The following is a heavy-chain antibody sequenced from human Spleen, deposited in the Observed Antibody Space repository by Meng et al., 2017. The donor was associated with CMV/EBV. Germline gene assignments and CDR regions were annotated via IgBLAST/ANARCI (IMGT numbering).Heavy chain of an antibody. V-gene: IGHV4-39*07. CDR1: ARSISSSSYY. Sequence: SETLSLTCTVSARSISSSSYYWGWIRQPPGKGLEWIGSIYYSGRTSYNPSLKSRVTISVDTSKNQFSLKLSSVTAADTAVYYCAREENCGGDCYSDYWGQGTLVTVSS. CDR2: IYYSGRT. CDR3: AREENCGGDCYSDY. J-gene: IGHJ4*02. D-gene: IGHD2-21*01.